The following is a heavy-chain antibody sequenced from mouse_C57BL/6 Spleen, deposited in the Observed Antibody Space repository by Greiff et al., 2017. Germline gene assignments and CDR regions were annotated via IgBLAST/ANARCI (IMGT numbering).Heavy chain of an antibody. J-gene: IGHJ1*03. CDR2: IYPRSGNT. D-gene: IGHD1-1*01. CDR1: GYTFTSYG. Sequence: VQLQQSGAELARPGASVKLSCKASGYTFTSYGISWVKQRTGQGLEWIGEIYPRSGNTYYNEKFKGKATLTADKSSSTAYMELRSLTSEDSAVYFCARKRAAYGSSYEGYFDVWGTGTTVTVSS. V-gene: IGHV1-81*01. CDR3: ARKRAAYGSSYEGYFDV.